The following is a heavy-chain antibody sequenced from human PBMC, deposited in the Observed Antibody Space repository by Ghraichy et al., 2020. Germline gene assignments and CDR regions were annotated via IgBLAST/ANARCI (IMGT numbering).Heavy chain of an antibody. D-gene: IGHD2-8*01. CDR2: ISSSGSTI. J-gene: IGHJ4*02. V-gene: IGHV3-11*01. CDR3: ATKSGVYCTNGVCPKRSGPIDY. Sequence: LSLTCAASGFTFSDYYMSWIRQAPGKGLEWVSYISSSGSTIYYADSVKGRFTISRDNAKNSLYLQMNSLRAEDTAVYYCATKSGVYCTNGVCPKRSGPIDYWGQGTLVTVSS. CDR1: GFTFSDYY.